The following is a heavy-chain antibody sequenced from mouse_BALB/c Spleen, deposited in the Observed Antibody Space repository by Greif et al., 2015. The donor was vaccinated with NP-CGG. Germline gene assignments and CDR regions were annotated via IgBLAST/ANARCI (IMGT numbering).Heavy chain of an antibody. V-gene: IGHV5-17*02. CDR2: ISSGSSTI. CDR1: GFTFSSFG. J-gene: IGHJ3*01. D-gene: IGHD2-3*01. Sequence: EVQVVESGGGLVQPGGSRKLSCAASGFTFSSFGMHWVRQAPEKGLEWVAYISSGSSTIYYADTVKGRFTISRDNPKNTLFLQMTSLRSEDTAMYYCARWWDGYSWGQGTLVTVSA. CDR3: ARWWDGYS.